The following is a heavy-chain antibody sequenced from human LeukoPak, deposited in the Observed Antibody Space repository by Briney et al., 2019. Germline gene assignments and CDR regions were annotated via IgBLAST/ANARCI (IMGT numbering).Heavy chain of an antibody. J-gene: IGHJ4*02. CDR1: GYTFTSYG. V-gene: IGHV1-18*01. CDR2: ISPDNGYT. D-gene: IGHD1-26*01. CDR3: ARGWELDY. Sequence: GASVKVSCKASGYTFTSYGISWVRQAPGQGLEWMGWISPDNGYTNYAQKLQGRVTMTTDTSTSTAYMDLKSLRADDTAVYYCARGWELDYWGQGALVTVSS.